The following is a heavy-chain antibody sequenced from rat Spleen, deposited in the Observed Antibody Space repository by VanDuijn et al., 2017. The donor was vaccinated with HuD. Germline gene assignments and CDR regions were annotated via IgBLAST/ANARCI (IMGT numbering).Heavy chain of an antibody. D-gene: IGHD2-2*01. J-gene: IGHJ1*01. CDR3: ARAGYLRDWYFDF. V-gene: IGHV5-29*01. CDR1: GFTFNNYG. Sequence: EVQLVESGGGLVQPGRSLKLSCVASGFTFNNYGMAWVRQAPTKGLEWVATFSYDGFTTYYRDSVRGRFTISSDDAKTTLYLQMDNLRSEDTATYYCARAGYLRDWYFDFWGPGTMVTVSS. CDR2: FSYDGFTT.